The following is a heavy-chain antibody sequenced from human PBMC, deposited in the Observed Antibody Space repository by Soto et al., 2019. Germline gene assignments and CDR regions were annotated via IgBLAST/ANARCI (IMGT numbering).Heavy chain of an antibody. V-gene: IGHV1-2*02. CDR1: GYTFTGYY. CDR2: INPNSGGT. J-gene: IGHJ4*02. Sequence: ASVKVSCKASGYTFTGYYMHWVRQAPGQGLEWMGWINPNSGGTNYAQKFQGRVTMTRDTSISTAYMELSRLRSDDTAVYYCARGTDYGVPLLYFDYWGQGTLVTVSS. CDR3: ARGTDYGVPLLYFDY. D-gene: IGHD3-16*01.